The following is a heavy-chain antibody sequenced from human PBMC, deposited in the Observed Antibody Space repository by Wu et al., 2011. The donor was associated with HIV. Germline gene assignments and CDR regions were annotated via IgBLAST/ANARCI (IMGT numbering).Heavy chain of an antibody. J-gene: IGHJ5*02. D-gene: IGHD6-13*01. V-gene: IGHV1-18*01. CDR3: ARGPPSSSPVLWFDP. CDR1: GYTFNTYA. Sequence: QVQLVQSRAEVKKPGASVKVSCKASGYTFNTYAISWVRQAPGQGLEWMGWISPYDGDTKYPQKLQGRVTMTTDTSTGTAYMELRSLRSDDTGVYYCARGPPSSSPVLWFDPWGQGTLVTVSS. CDR2: ISPYDGDT.